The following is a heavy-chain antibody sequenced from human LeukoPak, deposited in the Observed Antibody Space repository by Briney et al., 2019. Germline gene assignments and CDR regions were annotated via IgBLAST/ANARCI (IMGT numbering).Heavy chain of an antibody. CDR2: IIPIFGTA. CDR3: ARAPRYSYGLGWYFDL. Sequence: GASVKVSCKDSGGTFSSYAISWVRQAPGQGLEWMGGIIPIFGTANYAQKFQGRVTITADESTSTAYMELSSLRSEDTAVYYCARAPRYSYGLGWYFDLWGRGTLVTVSS. CDR1: GGTFSSYA. J-gene: IGHJ2*01. V-gene: IGHV1-69*13. D-gene: IGHD5-18*01.